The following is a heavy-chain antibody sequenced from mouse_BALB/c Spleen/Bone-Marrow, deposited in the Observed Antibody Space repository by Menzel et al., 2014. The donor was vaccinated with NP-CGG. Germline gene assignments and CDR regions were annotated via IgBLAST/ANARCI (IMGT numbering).Heavy chain of an antibody. CDR1: GYTFTNYW. CDR3: TRWLPYAMDY. J-gene: IGHJ4*01. Sequence: QAQLQQPGAELVRPGASVKLSCKASGYTFTNYWINWVKQRPGQGLEWIGNIYPSDSYTNYNQKFKDKATLTVDKSSSTAYMQLSSPTSEDSAVYYCTRWLPYAMDYWGQGTSVTVSS. D-gene: IGHD2-2*01. CDR2: IYPSDSYT. V-gene: IGHV1-69*02.